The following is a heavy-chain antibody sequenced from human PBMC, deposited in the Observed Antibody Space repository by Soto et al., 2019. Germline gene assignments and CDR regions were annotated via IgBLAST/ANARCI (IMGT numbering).Heavy chain of an antibody. CDR3: ARQRDYYDTSGDSYFDY. CDR1: GGSISSTNYS. J-gene: IGHJ4*02. D-gene: IGHD3-22*01. Sequence: QLPLQESGPRLVKPSETLSLTCTVSGGSISSTNYSWGWIRQPPGKGLEWIGSIHYSGSTYYNLSLKSRVTISVDTSKNQFSLKLTSVTAADTAVSYCARQRDYYDTSGDSYFDYWGQGTLVTVSS. V-gene: IGHV4-39*01. CDR2: IHYSGST.